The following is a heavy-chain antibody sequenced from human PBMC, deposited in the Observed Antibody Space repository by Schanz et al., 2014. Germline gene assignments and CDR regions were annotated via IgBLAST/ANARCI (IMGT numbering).Heavy chain of an antibody. V-gene: IGHV4-39*01. Sequence: QLHLQESGPGLAKPSETLSLICSVSGGSISTSSRYWGWIRQSPGKGLEWLGSLYYTGKTHYNPSLKSQVTISLDTSKNQFSRNLTSVTAADTAVYYCVRHGNYEFWHGPTPQFENWGQGTLVTVS. CDR1: GGSISTSSRY. CDR3: VRHGNYEFWHGPTPQFEN. D-gene: IGHD3-3*01. J-gene: IGHJ4*02. CDR2: LYYTGKT.